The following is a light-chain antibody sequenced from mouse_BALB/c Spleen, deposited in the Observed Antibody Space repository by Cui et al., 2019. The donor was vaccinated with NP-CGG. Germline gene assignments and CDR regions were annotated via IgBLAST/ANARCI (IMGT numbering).Light chain of an antibody. J-gene: IGLJ1*01. Sequence: QAVVTQESAITTSPGETVTLTCRSSTGAVTTSNYANWVQEKPEHLFTGLIGGTNNRVPGVPARFSGSLIGDKAALTITGAQTEDEAIYFCALWYSNHWVFGGGTKLTVL. CDR1: TGAVTTSNY. CDR2: GTN. CDR3: ALWYSNHWV. V-gene: IGLV1*01.